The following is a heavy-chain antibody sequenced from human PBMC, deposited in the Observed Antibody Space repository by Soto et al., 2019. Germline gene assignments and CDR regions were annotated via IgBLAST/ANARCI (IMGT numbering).Heavy chain of an antibody. CDR3: ARSGHTFGGVV. CDR1: GASMNNFY. J-gene: IGHJ4*02. CDR2: VYYNGST. Sequence: SETLSLTCSVSGASMNNFYCSWIRQAPGKGLEYIGWVYYNGSTNYNPSLKSRLSISLDTSKNQISLKLNSVTAADTAVHYCARSGHTFGGVVWGQGILVTVSS. D-gene: IGHD3-16*01. V-gene: IGHV4-59*01.